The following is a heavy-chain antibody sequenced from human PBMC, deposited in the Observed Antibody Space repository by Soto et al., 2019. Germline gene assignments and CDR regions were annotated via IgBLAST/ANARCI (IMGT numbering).Heavy chain of an antibody. D-gene: IGHD6-19*01. CDR2: IRWNSGSI. CDR3: AKVGQYTGSGWSYFQH. Sequence: EVQLVESGGGLVQPGRSLRLSCAASGFTFEDYAMHWVRQAPGKGLEWVSGIRWNSGSIGYADSVKGRFTISRDNAKNSLDLQMNSLRAEDTALYYCAKVGQYTGSGWSYFQHWGQGTLVTVSS. V-gene: IGHV3-9*01. CDR1: GFTFEDYA. J-gene: IGHJ1*01.